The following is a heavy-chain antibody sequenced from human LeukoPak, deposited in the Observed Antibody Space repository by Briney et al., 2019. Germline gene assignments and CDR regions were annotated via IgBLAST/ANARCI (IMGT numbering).Heavy chain of an antibody. CDR3: ARDRYGKSGSYYGFDY. V-gene: IGHV3-30-3*01. CDR1: GFTFSSYA. CDR2: ISYDGSNK. J-gene: IGHJ4*02. Sequence: GGSLRLSCAASGFTFSSYAMHWVRQAPGKGLEWVAVISYDGSNKYYADSVKGRFTISRDNAKNSLYLQMNSLRAEDTAVYYCARDRYGKSGSYYGFDYWGQGTLVTVSS. D-gene: IGHD1-26*01.